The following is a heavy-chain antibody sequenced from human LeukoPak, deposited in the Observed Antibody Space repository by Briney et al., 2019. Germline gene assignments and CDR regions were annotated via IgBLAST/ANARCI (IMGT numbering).Heavy chain of an antibody. V-gene: IGHV3-30-3*01. CDR3: ARDPIGPVDRDYYYGMDV. J-gene: IGHJ6*02. Sequence: GGSLRLSCAASGFTFSSYAMHWVRQAPGKGLEWVAVISYDGSNKYYADSVKGRFTISRDNSKNTLYLQMNSLRAEDTAVYYCARDPIGPVDRDYYYGMDVWGQGTTVTVSS. CDR2: ISYDGSNK. D-gene: IGHD1-14*01. CDR1: GFTFSSYA.